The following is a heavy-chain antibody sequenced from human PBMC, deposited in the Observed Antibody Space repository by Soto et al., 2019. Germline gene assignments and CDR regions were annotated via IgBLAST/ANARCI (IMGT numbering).Heavy chain of an antibody. CDR3: ARDKGGPTVTSAQNNFGY. V-gene: IGHV1-18*01. CDR2: ISAYNGNT. Sequence: QVQLVQSGAEVKKPGASVKVSCKASGYTFTSYGISWVRQAPGQGLEWMGWISAYNGNTNYAQKLQGRVTMTTDTSTSTAYMELRSLRYADTAVNYCARDKGGPTVTSAQNNFGYWGQGTLVTVSS. D-gene: IGHD4-17*01. J-gene: IGHJ4*02. CDR1: GYTFTSYG.